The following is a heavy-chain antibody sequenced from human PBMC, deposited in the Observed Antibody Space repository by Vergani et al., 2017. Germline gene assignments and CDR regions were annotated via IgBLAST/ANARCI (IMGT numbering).Heavy chain of an antibody. V-gene: IGHV4-59*01. J-gene: IGHJ4*02. D-gene: IGHD3-22*01. CDR3: ARGLYYYDSSGYGY. CDR2: IYYSGST. Sequence: QVQLQESGPGLVKPSETLSLTCTVSGSSISSYYWSWIRQPPGKGLEWIGYIYYSGSTNYNPSLKSRVTISVDTSKNQFSLKLRSVTAADTAVYYCARGLYYYDSSGYGYWGQGTLVTVSS. CDR1: GSSISSYY.